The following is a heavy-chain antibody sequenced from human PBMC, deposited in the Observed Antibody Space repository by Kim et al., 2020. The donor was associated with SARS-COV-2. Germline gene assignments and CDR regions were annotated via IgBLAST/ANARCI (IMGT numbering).Heavy chain of an antibody. Sequence: GGSLRLSCAASGFTFSSYGMHWVRQAPGKGLEWVAVIWYDGSNKYYADSVKGRFTISRDNSKNTLYLQMNSLRAEDTAVYYCARVGGYGSGSYLDNWFDPWGQGTLVTVSS. CDR1: GFTFSSYG. CDR2: IWYDGSNK. J-gene: IGHJ5*02. CDR3: ARVGGYGSGSYLDNWFDP. V-gene: IGHV3-33*01. D-gene: IGHD3-10*01.